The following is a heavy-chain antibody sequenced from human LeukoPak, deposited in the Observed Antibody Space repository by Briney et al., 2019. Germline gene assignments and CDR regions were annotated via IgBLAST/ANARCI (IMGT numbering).Heavy chain of an antibody. CDR2: IYYSRST. D-gene: IGHD2-15*01. CDR3: ARRGYCSGGTCYCFDY. V-gene: IGHV4-59*08. Sequence: AETLSLTCTVSGDSISSYYWSWIRQPPGKGLEWIGHIYYSRSTNYIPSLKSRVTISVDTSKNQFSLKLSPVTAADTAVYYCARRGYCSGGTCYCFDYWGQGTLVSVSS. CDR1: GDSISSYY. J-gene: IGHJ4*02.